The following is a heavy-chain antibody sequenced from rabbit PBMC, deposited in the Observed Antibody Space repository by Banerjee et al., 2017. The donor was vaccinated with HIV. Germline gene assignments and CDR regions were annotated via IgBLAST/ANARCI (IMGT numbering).Heavy chain of an antibody. Sequence: QEQLEEYGGDLVQPEGSLTLTCKASGLDFSSSYWICWVRQAPGKGLEWIGCIYAGSSGSTYYASWAKGRFTISKTSSTTVTLQLNSLTAADTATYFCARAAADSGAGYKLWGQGTLVTVS. J-gene: IGHJ3*01. CDR1: GLDFSSSYW. V-gene: IGHV1S45*01. D-gene: IGHD7-1*01. CDR3: ARAAADSGAGYKL. CDR2: IYAGSSGST.